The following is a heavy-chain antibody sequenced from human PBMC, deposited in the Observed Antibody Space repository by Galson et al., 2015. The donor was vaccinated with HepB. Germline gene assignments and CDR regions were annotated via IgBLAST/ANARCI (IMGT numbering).Heavy chain of an antibody. CDR2: INTNTGNP. V-gene: IGHV7-4-1*02. D-gene: IGHD4-23*01. CDR1: GYTLTNYA. J-gene: IGHJ4*02. Sequence: SVKVSCKAFGYTLTNYAMNWVRQDPGQGLEWMGWINTNTGNPTYAQDFTGRFVFSLDTSVSTAYLQISSLKAEDTAVYYCARYRYDGGNSIGYFDYWGQGTLVTVSS. CDR3: ARYRYDGGNSIGYFDY.